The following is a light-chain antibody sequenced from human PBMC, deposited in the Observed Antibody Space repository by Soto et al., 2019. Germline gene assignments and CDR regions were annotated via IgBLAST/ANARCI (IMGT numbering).Light chain of an antibody. Sequence: DIQMTQSPSSLSASVGDTVTITCRASETLTNYLAWIQQKPGKAPKSLIYAASSLLSGVSSRFRGSGSGTDFTLTISSLQPEDFATYCCQQYNSYPFTFGGGTRVEIK. J-gene: IGKJ4*01. CDR1: ETLTNY. CDR3: QQYNSYPFT. V-gene: IGKV1-16*01. CDR2: AAS.